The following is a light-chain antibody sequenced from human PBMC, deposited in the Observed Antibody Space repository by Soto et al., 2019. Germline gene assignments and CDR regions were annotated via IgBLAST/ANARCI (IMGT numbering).Light chain of an antibody. J-gene: IGLJ2*01. CDR3: SSYTSSSTYVV. CDR1: SSDVGNYNR. Sequence: QSALTQPPSVSGSPGQSVTISCTGTSSDVGNYNRVSWYQQPPGTAPKLMIYEVRNRPSGVPDRFSGSKSGNTASLTISGLQAEDEADYYCSSYTSSSTYVVFGGGTKLTVL. V-gene: IGLV2-18*02. CDR2: EVR.